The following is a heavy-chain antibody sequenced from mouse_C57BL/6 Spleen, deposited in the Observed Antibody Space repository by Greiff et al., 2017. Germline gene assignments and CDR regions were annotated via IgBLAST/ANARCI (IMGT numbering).Heavy chain of an antibody. CDR1: GYTFTSYW. V-gene: IGHV1-64*01. CDR2: IHPNSGST. Sequence: QVQLQQPGAELVKPGASVKLSCKASGYTFTSYWMHWVKQRPGQGLEWIGMIHPNSGSTNYNEKFKSKATMTVDKSSSSAYMQLSSLTSEDSAFYYCARDEDYAMDYWGQGTSVTVSS. J-gene: IGHJ4*01. CDR3: ARDEDYAMDY.